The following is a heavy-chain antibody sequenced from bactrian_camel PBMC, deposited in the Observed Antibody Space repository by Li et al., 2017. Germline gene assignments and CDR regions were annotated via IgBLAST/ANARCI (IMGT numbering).Heavy chain of an antibody. J-gene: IGHJ4*01. D-gene: IGHD6*01. CDR3: AAGYGGSWLDY. CDR2: IYSDGRNT. Sequence: QLVESGGGLVQPGGSLRLSCAASGFTSSSYYMSWVRHAPGQGLEWVSGIYSDGRNTYYADSVKGRCTTSRDNAKNMLYLQLNSLKTEDTAMYYCAAGYGGSWLDYWGQGTQVTVS. CDR1: GFTSSSYY. V-gene: IGHV3-2*01.